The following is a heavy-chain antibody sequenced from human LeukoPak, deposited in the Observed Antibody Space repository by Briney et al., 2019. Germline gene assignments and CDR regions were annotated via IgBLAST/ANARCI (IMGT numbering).Heavy chain of an antibody. CDR1: GFTFSSYG. V-gene: IGHV3-23*01. D-gene: IGHD6-13*01. CDR3: AKDRRQLANFDY. Sequence: GGSLRLSCVASGFTFSSYGMRWVRQAPGKGLEWVSGFGGGGGPTYYADSVKGRFTISRDNSKNTLYLQMNSLRADDTAVYYCAKDRRQLANFDYWGQGTLVTVSS. CDR2: FGGGGGPT. J-gene: IGHJ4*02.